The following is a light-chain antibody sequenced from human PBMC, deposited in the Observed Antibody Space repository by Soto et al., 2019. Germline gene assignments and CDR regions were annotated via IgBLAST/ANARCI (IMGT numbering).Light chain of an antibody. CDR2: EVS. J-gene: IGLJ2*01. V-gene: IGLV2-8*01. CDR3: SSYAGSNNFEKV. Sequence: QSALTQPPSASGSPGQSVTISCTGTSSDVGGYNYVSWYQQHPGKAPKLMIYEVSKRPSGVPDRFSGSKSGNTASLTVSGLQAEDEADYYCSSYAGSNNFEKVFGGGTKLTDL. CDR1: SSDVGGYNY.